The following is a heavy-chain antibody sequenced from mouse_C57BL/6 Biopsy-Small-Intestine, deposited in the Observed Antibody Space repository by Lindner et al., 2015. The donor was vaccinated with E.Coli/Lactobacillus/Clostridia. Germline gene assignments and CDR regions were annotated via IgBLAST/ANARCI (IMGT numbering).Heavy chain of an antibody. J-gene: IGHJ2*01. Sequence: VQLQESGPELVKPGASVKISCKASGYAFSSSWMNWVKQRPGKGLEWIGRIYPGDGDINYNGNFKGKATLIVDKSSSTAYMQLSSLTSEDSAVYFCARGTRLDFWGQGTTLTVSS. V-gene: IGHV1-82*01. CDR2: IYPGDGDI. D-gene: IGHD3-3*01. CDR1: GYAFSSSW. CDR3: ARGTRLDF.